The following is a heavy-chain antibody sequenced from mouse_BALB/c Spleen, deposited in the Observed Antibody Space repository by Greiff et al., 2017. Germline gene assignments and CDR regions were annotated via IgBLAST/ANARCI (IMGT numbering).Heavy chain of an antibody. CDR2: ISSGGST. J-gene: IGHJ2*01. Sequence: DVMLVESGGGLVKPGGSLKLSCAASGFTFSSYAMSWVRQTPEKRLEWVASISSGGSTYYPDSVKGRFTISRDNARNILYLQMSSLRSEDTAMYYCERGNLYYGSSDDYLDDWGKGTTRTVSA. CDR1: GFTFSSYA. CDR3: ERGNLYYGSSDDYLDD. V-gene: IGHV5-6-5*01. D-gene: IGHD1-1*01.